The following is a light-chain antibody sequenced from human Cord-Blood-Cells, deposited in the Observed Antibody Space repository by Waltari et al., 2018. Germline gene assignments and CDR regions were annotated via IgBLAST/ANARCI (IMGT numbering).Light chain of an antibody. Sequence: EVVMTQSPLSLPVTLGQPASISCRSSQSLVHSDGTTYLNWFQQRPGQSPRRLIYKVSNRDSGVPDRFSGSGSGTDFTLKISRVEAEDVGVYYCMQGTHWPLTFGGGTKVEIK. CDR3: MQGTHWPLT. CDR1: QSLVHSDGTTY. J-gene: IGKJ4*01. V-gene: IGKV2-30*02. CDR2: KVS.